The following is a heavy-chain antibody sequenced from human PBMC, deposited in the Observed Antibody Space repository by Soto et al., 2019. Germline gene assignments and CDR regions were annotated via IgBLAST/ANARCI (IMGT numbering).Heavy chain of an antibody. Sequence: PGGSLRLSCAASGFTFSSYSMNWVRQAPGKGLEWVSSISSSSSYIYYADSVKGRFTISRDNAKNSLYLQMNSLRAEDTAVYYCAKSSSVWSGYNNWFDPWGQGTLVTVSS. CDR2: ISSSSSYI. J-gene: IGHJ5*02. D-gene: IGHD3-3*01. V-gene: IGHV3-21*01. CDR1: GFTFSSYS. CDR3: AKSSSVWSGYNNWFDP.